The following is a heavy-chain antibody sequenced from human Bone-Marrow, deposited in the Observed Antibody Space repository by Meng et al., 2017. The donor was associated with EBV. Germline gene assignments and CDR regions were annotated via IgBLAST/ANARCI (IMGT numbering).Heavy chain of an antibody. Sequence: PLQESGPRLVQPSETRSLICTVSGASITTSNYYWGWSRQPPGKGLEWIGTFYSVTTTFYNPSLRSRLAISVDTSKNQFSLRLTSLTAADTAVYYCVRGYDYGDYVDYWGQGTLVTVSS. D-gene: IGHD4-17*01. CDR1: GASITTSNYY. CDR2: FYSVTTT. J-gene: IGHJ4*02. CDR3: VRGYDYGDYVDY. V-gene: IGHV4-39*07.